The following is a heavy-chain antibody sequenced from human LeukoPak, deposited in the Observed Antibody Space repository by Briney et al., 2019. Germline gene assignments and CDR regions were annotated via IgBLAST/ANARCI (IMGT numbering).Heavy chain of an antibody. CDR3: ARGKTSQNIVTRKTYNWFDP. CDR1: GFTFSSYN. CDR2: ISSSSNYI. Sequence: GGSLRLSCAASGFTFSSYNMNWVRQAPGEGLEWVSSISSSSNYIYYADSVKGRLTISRDNAKNSLYLQMKSLRAEDTAVYYCARGKTSQNIVTRKTYNWFDPWGQGTLVTVSS. D-gene: IGHD2/OR15-2a*01. V-gene: IGHV3-21*01. J-gene: IGHJ5*02.